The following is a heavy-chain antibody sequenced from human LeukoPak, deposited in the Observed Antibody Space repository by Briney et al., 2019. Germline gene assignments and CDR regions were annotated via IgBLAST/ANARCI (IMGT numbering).Heavy chain of an antibody. CDR1: GYSISSVYY. Sequence: PSETLSLTCTVSGYSISSVYYWGWIRQPPGKGLEWIGEIYHSGSTNYNPSLKSRVTISVDTSKNQFSLKLSSVTAADTAVYYCARDSLSYYYYMDVWGKGTTVTVSS. V-gene: IGHV4-38-2*02. CDR2: IYHSGST. J-gene: IGHJ6*03. CDR3: ARDSLSYYYYMDV.